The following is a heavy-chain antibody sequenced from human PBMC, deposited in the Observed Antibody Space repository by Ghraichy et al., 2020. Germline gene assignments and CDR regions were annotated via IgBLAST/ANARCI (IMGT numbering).Heavy chain of an antibody. J-gene: IGHJ6*02. CDR2: ISSIGSTI. Sequence: GESLNISCAASGFTFSSYEINWVRQAPGKGLEWVSYISSIGSTIYYADSVKGRFTVSRDNAKNSLYLQMNSLRADDTAVYYCARARYCSSTSCTYGLDVWGQGTTVTVSS. CDR3: ARARYCSSTSCTYGLDV. CDR1: GFTFSSYE. D-gene: IGHD2-2*01. V-gene: IGHV3-48*03.